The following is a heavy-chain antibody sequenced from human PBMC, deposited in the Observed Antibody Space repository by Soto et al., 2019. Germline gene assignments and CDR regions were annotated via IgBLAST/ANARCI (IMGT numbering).Heavy chain of an antibody. CDR1: GGSISSSSYY. D-gene: IGHD2-21*02. CDR3: ARHAQEHTVVVTATPYYYGMDV. V-gene: IGHV4-39*01. CDR2: IYYSGST. J-gene: IGHJ6*02. Sequence: SETLSLTCTVSGGSISSSSYYWGWIRQPPGKGLEWIGSIYYSGSTYYNPSLKSRVTISVDTSKNQFSLKLSSVTAADTAVYYCARHAQEHTVVVTATPYYYGMDVWGQGTTVTVSS.